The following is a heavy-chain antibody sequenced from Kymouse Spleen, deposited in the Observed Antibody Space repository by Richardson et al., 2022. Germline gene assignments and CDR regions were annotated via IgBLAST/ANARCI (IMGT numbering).Heavy chain of an antibody. CDR1: GYTLTELS. V-gene: IGHV1-24*d01. J-gene: IGHJ6*02. CDR3: ATGGRITMVRGVITPYYGMDV. CDR2: FDPEDGET. Sequence: QVQLVQSGAEVKKPGASVKVSCKVSGYTLTELSMHWVRQAPGKGLEWMGGFDPEDGETIYAQKFQGRVTMTEDTSTDTAYMDLSSLRSEDTAVYYCATGGRITMVRGVITPYYGMDVWGQGTTVTVSS. D-gene: IGHD3-10*01.